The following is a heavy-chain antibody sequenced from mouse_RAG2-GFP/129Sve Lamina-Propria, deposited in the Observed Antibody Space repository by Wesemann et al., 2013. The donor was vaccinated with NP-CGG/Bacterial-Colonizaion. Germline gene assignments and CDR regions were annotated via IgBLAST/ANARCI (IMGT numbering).Heavy chain of an antibody. CDR2: INPDSTTI. J-gene: IGHJ1*03. V-gene: IGHV4-1*01. D-gene: IGHD2-5*01. Sequence: EVKLLQSGGGLVQPGGSLKLSCAASGIDFSRYWMSWVRRAPGKGLEWIGEINPDSTTINYAPSLKDKFIISRDNAKNTLYLQMSKVRSEDTAMYYCARNYSNYGWYFDVWGTGTTVTVSS. CDR3: ARNYSNYGWYFDV. CDR1: GIDFSRYW.